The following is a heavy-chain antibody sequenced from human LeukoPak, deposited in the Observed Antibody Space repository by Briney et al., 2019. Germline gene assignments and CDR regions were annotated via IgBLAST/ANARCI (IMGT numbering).Heavy chain of an antibody. J-gene: IGHJ4*02. D-gene: IGHD1-1*01. Sequence: GGSLRLSCTASGFTFGDYAMSWIRQAPGKGLEWVSFIRSKAYGETADYAASVKGRFTISRDDSKAIAYLQMNSLKTEDTAVYHCTRDRGAYNLYDYWGQGTLVTVSS. CDR2: IRSKAYGETA. CDR1: GFTFGDYA. V-gene: IGHV3-49*03. CDR3: TRDRGAYNLYDY.